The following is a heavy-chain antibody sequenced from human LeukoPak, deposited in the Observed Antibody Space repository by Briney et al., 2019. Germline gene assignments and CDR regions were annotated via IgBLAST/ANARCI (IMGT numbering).Heavy chain of an antibody. Sequence: GASVKVSCKASGGIFSSYAISWVRQAPGQGLEWMGRIIPIFGTANYAQKFQGRVTITTDESTSTAYMELSSLRSEGTAVYYCARDMTRKNAIDYWGQGTLVTVSS. D-gene: IGHD4-11*01. J-gene: IGHJ4*02. CDR1: GGIFSSYA. V-gene: IGHV1-69*05. CDR3: ARDMTRKNAIDY. CDR2: IIPIFGTA.